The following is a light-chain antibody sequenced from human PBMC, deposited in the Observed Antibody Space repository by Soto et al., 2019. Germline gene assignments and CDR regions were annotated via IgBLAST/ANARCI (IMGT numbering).Light chain of an antibody. Sequence: EIVMPQSPATLSVSPGERATLSCRASQSVSSNLAWYQQKPGQAPRLLIYGASTRATGIPARFIGSGSGTEFTLTISSLQSEDFAVYYWQQYNNWPPLTFGGGTKVEIK. CDR3: QQYNNWPPLT. CDR2: GAS. J-gene: IGKJ4*01. CDR1: QSVSSN. V-gene: IGKV3-15*01.